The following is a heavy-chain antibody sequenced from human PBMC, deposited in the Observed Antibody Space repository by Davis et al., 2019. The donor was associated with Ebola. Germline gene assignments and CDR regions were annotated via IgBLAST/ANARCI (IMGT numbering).Heavy chain of an antibody. Sequence: GESLKISCTASGFTFSSYAMGWVRQAPGKGLEWVSVISGSGTTTYFADSVRGRFTSSRDNAKNSLSLQMNSLRAEDTAVYYCAREGKYRDESRTFDYWGQGTLVTVSS. V-gene: IGHV3-48*04. D-gene: IGHD2-2*01. CDR2: ISGSGTTT. J-gene: IGHJ4*02. CDR3: AREGKYRDESRTFDY. CDR1: GFTFSSYA.